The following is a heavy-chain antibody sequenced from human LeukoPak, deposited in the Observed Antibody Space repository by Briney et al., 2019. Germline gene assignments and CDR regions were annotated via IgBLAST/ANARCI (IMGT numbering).Heavy chain of an antibody. Sequence: ASVKVSCKVSGYTLTELSMHWVRQAPGKGLEWMGGFDPEDGETIYAQKFQGRVTMTEDTSTDTAYMELSSLRSEDTAVYCCATTGLFTTSAGSYYDGWGQGTLSPSPQ. D-gene: IGHD3-10*01. CDR1: GYTLTELS. CDR2: FDPEDGET. CDR3: ATTGLFTTSAGSYYDG. J-gene: IGHJ4*02. V-gene: IGHV1-24*01.